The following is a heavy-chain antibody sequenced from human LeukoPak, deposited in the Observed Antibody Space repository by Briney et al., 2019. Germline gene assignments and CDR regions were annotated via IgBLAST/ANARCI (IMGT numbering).Heavy chain of an antibody. Sequence: GGFLRLSCAASGFTFSSYSMNWVRQAPGKGLEWVSSISSSSSYIYYADSVKGRFTISRDNAKNSLYLQMNSLRAEDTAVYYCARDLYDSSGYYEYWGQGTLVTVSS. V-gene: IGHV3-21*01. CDR2: ISSSSSYI. CDR3: ARDLYDSSGYYEY. D-gene: IGHD3-22*01. J-gene: IGHJ4*02. CDR1: GFTFSSYS.